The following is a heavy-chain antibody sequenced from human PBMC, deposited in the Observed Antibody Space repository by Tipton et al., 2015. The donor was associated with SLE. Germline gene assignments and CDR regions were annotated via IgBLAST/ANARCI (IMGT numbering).Heavy chain of an antibody. CDR1: GGSISSYY. D-gene: IGHD2-21*01. CDR2: IYYNGKT. V-gene: IGHV4-59*12. Sequence: TLSLTCSVSGGSISSYYWSWIRQPPAKGLEWIGFIYYNGKTNYNSSLKSRVTISVDTSKNQFSLKLTSVTAADTAIYYCVRGHPHIVVLIGGGWFDPWGQGTLVTVSS. J-gene: IGHJ5*02. CDR3: VRGHPHIVVLIGGGWFDP.